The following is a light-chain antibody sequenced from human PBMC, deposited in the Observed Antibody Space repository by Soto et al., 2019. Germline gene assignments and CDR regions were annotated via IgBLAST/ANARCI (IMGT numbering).Light chain of an antibody. Sequence: DLVMTQSPLSLPVTPGEPASISCRSSQSLLHSNGYNYLDWYLQKPGQSPQLLIYLGSNRASGVPDRFSGSGSGTAFTLKISRVEAEDVGVYYCMQALQTPTFGQGTRLEIK. J-gene: IGKJ5*01. V-gene: IGKV2-28*01. CDR3: MQALQTPT. CDR1: QSLLHSNGYNY. CDR2: LGS.